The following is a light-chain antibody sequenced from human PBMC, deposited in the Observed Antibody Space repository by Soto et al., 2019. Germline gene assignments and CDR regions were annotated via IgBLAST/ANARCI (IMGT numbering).Light chain of an antibody. CDR1: KGISDC. J-gene: IGKJ4*01. CDR3: QQYNSYSPLT. V-gene: IGKV1-5*03. CDR2: KAS. Sequence: FQMTQSPSSVSAYVGDSVTITCRASKGISDCIAWYQQMPGKAPKLLIYKASGLESGVPSRFSGSGSGTDFTLTISSLQPDDFATYYCQQYNSYSPLTFGGGTKV.